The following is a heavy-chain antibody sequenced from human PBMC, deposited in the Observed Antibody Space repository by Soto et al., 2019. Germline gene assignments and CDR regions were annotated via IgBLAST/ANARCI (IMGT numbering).Heavy chain of an antibody. CDR3: ARGIGVVPPAREPSPNYYYYYGMGV. CDR2: IWYDGSNK. J-gene: IGHJ6*02. Sequence: QVQLVESGGGVVQPGRSLRLSCAASGFTFSSYGMHWVRQAPGTGLEWVAVIWYDGSNKYYADSVKGRFTISRDNAKNTLYLQMNSLRAEDTAVYSCARGIGVVPPAREPSPNYYYYYGMGVWGQGTTVTVSS. V-gene: IGHV3-33*01. D-gene: IGHD2-2*01. CDR1: GFTFSSYG.